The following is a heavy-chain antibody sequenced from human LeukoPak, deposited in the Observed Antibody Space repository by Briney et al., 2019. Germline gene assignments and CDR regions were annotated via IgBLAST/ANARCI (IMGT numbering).Heavy chain of an antibody. J-gene: IGHJ4*02. D-gene: IGHD4-17*01. CDR2: INHSGST. Sequence: ASETLSLTCAVYGGSFSGYYWSWIRQPPGKGLEWIGEINHSGSTNYNPSLKSRVTISVDTSKNQSSLKLSSVTAADTAVYYCARDWATVTTTQRYYYFDYWGQGTLVTVSS. CDR3: ARDWATVTTTQRYYYFDY. V-gene: IGHV4-34*01. CDR1: GGSFSGYY.